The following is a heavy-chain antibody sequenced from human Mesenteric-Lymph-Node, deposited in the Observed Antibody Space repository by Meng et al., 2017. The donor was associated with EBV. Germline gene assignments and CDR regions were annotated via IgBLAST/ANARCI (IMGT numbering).Heavy chain of an antibody. D-gene: IGHD5-24*01. V-gene: IGHV3-11*01. CDR1: GFTFSDYY. J-gene: IGHJ5*02. CDR2: ITSTGSGT. CDR3: ARGSSGYIAWFDP. Sequence: VDLVGACGGLVKPAESLRLSCSASGFTFSDYYMTWMRQAPGKGLEWISHITSTGSGTYYGDSVKGRFTVSRDNAKKSLYLQMNSLRDEDTAVYYCARGSSGYIAWFDPWGQGTLVTVSS.